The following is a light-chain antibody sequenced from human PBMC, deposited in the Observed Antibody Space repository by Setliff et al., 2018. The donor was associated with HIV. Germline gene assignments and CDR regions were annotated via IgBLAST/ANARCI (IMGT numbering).Light chain of an antibody. CDR2: RNN. V-gene: IGLV1-44*01. J-gene: IGLJ1*01. Sequence: SALTQPPSASGTPGQRVTISCSGSSSNIGSNIVNWYQHLPGTAPKLLIYRNNQRPSGVPDRFSGSKSGTSASLAISGLQSEDEADYYCATWDDSLNGNVFGSGTKV. CDR3: ATWDDSLNGNV. CDR1: SSNIGSNI.